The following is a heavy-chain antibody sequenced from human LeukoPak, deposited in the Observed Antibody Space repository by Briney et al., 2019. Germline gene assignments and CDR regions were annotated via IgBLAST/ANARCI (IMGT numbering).Heavy chain of an antibody. D-gene: IGHD2-15*01. Sequence: SVKVSCKASGGTFSSSAISWVRQAPGQGLEWMGRIIPILGIANYAQKFQGRVTITADKSTSTAYMELSSLRSEDTAVYYCAREVVVVVAADYYFDYWGQGTLVTVSS. CDR1: GGTFSSSA. CDR2: IIPILGIA. CDR3: AREVVVVVAADYYFDY. V-gene: IGHV1-69*04. J-gene: IGHJ4*02.